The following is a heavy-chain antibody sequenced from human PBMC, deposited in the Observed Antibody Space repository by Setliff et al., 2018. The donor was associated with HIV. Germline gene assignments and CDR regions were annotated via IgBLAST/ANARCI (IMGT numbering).Heavy chain of an antibody. CDR2: INPNSGGT. V-gene: IGHV1-2*06. J-gene: IGHJ6*02. CDR3: ARNFGLSPSGKYYYYYGMDI. D-gene: IGHD3-10*01. Sequence: ASVKVSCKASGYTFINYDIYWVRQTTGQGLEWMGRINPNSGGTNYAQKFQGRVTKTRDTSINAAYMELRGLRSDDTAVYYCARNFGLSPSGKYYYYYGMDIWGQGTTVTVSS. CDR1: GYTFINYD.